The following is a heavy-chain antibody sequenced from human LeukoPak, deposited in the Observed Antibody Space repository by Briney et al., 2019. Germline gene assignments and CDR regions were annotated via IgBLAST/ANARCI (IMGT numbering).Heavy chain of an antibody. D-gene: IGHD5-18*01. Sequence: SETLSLTCTVSGGSISSYYWSWIRQPPGKGLEWIGYIYYSGSTNYNPSLKSRVTISVDTSKNQFSLKLSSVTAADTAVYYCARQIYSYGSVAYFHYWGQGTLVTLSS. J-gene: IGHJ4*02. CDR2: IYYSGST. V-gene: IGHV4-59*08. CDR3: ARQIYSYGSVAYFHY. CDR1: GGSISSYY.